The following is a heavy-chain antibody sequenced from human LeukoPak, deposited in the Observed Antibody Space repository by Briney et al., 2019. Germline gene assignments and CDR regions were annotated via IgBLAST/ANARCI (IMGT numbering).Heavy chain of an antibody. D-gene: IGHD1-26*01. CDR1: GGTISSYY. CDR2: VHYSGST. V-gene: IGHV4-59*12. CDR3: ARRRGLGAVRWYFDL. J-gene: IGHJ2*01. Sequence: SETLSLTCTVSGGTISSYYWNWIRQPPGKGLEWIGYVHYSGSTKYNPSLKSRVTISVDTSKNQFSLKLSSVTAADTAVYYCARRRGLGAVRWYFDLWGRGTLVTVSS.